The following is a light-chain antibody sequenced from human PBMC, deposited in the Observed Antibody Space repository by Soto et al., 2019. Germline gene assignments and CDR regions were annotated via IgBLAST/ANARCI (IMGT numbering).Light chain of an antibody. CDR2: DAS. V-gene: IGKV3-11*01. CDR3: QSQSSCPPVLT. J-gene: IGKJ4*01. CDR1: QSVKSY. Sequence: ENVLTQSPVTLSLSPGERATLSCRASQSVKSYLAWYQQKPGKAPRLLIYDASNREAGIPARFSGSGSGTDFTLTISILDPEDVAVYYCQSQSSCPPVLTFGGGTKVEIK.